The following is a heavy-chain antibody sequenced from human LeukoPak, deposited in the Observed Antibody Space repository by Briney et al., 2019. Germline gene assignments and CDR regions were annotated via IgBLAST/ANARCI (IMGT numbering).Heavy chain of an antibody. CDR3: ATISGELLSTTVTTWVAIDY. Sequence: ASVKVSCKAFGYTFTDYCMHWVRQAPGQGLEWMGWINPNSGGTNYAQKFQGRVTMTRDTSISTAYMEVSRLRSDDTAVYYCATISGELLSTTVTTWVAIDYWGQGTLVTVSS. CDR1: GYTFTDYC. J-gene: IGHJ4*02. CDR2: INPNSGGT. D-gene: IGHD4-17*01. V-gene: IGHV1-2*02.